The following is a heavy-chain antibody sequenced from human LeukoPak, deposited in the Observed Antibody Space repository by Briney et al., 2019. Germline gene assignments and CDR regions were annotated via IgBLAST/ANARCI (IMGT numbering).Heavy chain of an antibody. D-gene: IGHD3-3*01. CDR3: AKKARIFGVVIHLGYMDV. Sequence: GGSLRLPCAASGFTFSSYAMSWVRQAPGKGLEWVSAISGSGGSTYYADSVKGRFTISRDNSKNTLYLQMNSLRAEDTAVYYCAKKARIFGVVIHLGYMDVWGKGTTVTVSS. J-gene: IGHJ6*03. CDR2: ISGSGGST. CDR1: GFTFSSYA. V-gene: IGHV3-23*01.